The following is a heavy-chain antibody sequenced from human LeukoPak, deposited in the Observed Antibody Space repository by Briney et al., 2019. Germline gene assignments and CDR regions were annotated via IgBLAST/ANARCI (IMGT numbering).Heavy chain of an antibody. J-gene: IGHJ6*03. Sequence: SXRLSCVASGFTFRSYAMTWVRQAPGKGLEWVSAISGSGDSTYYADSVKGRFTISRDNSKNTLYLRMNSLRAEDTAVYYCAKDLEPTAYYYYYMDVWDKGTTVTVSS. CDR1: GFTFRSYA. CDR3: AKDLEPTAYYYYYMDV. CDR2: ISGSGDST. D-gene: IGHD1-14*01. V-gene: IGHV3-23*01.